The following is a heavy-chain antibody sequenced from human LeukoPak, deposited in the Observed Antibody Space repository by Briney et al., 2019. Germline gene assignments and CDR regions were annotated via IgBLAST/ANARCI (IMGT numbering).Heavy chain of an antibody. J-gene: IGHJ4*02. D-gene: IGHD3-22*01. V-gene: IGHV3-21*01. CDR2: ISGSSSYI. CDR1: GFTFSSYG. CDR3: ARDQHDSSGYLVFDY. Sequence: GGSLRLSCAASGFTFSSYGMNWVRQAPGKGLEWVSSISGSSSYIYYADSVKGRFTISRDNAKNSLYLQMNSLRAEDTAVYYCARDQHDSSGYLVFDYWGQGTLVTVSS.